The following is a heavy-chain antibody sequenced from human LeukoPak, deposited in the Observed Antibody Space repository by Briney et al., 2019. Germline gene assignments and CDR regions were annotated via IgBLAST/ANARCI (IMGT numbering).Heavy chain of an antibody. CDR2: IIPIFATA. V-gene: IGHV1-69*05. J-gene: IGHJ4*02. CDR3: ARSLAGYCSSTSCYPLDY. Sequence: SETVSCTASGGTFSIYAFSWVRHAPGQGLEWMGGIIPIFATANHAQKFQRRVTITTDESTSTASMELSSLSSEDRAVYYCARSLAGYCSSTSCYPLDYWGQGTLLTVSS. D-gene: IGHD2-2*01. CDR1: GGTFSIYA.